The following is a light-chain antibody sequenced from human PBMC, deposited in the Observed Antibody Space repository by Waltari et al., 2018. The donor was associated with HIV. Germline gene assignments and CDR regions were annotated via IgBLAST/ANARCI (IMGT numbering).Light chain of an antibody. CDR3: QKYYTPPIT. Sequence: DIVMTQSPDSLAVSPGERATTNCRSSQSIFYTAKRRTYLDWYQLNPGQPPKLRISWASTRESAVPALCSGSGSGQAFALSISSLQAEDVAVYYCQKYYTPPITFGPGTRLEIK. V-gene: IGKV4-1*01. J-gene: IGKJ5*01. CDR1: QSIFYTAKRRTY. CDR2: WAS.